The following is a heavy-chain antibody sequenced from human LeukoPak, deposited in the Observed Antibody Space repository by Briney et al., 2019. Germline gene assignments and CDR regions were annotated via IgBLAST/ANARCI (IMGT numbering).Heavy chain of an antibody. CDR1: GFTFSSYS. Sequence: PGGSLRLSCAASGFTFSSYSMSWVRQAPGKGLEWVANMRRDGNEIYYLDSVRGRFTISRDNAKNSLYLQMNSLRAEDTAVYYCAREYSMNWFDPWGQGTLVTVSS. V-gene: IGHV3-7*01. CDR2: MRRDGNEI. J-gene: IGHJ5*02. CDR3: AREYSMNWFDP. D-gene: IGHD2-15*01.